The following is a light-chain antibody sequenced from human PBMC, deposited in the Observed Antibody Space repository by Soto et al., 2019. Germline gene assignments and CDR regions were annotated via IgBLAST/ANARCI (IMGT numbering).Light chain of an antibody. CDR1: QSVTSSY. V-gene: IGKV3-20*01. J-gene: IGKJ4*01. Sequence: EIVLTQSPGTLSLSPGETASLSCRASQSVTSSYLAWYQQKPGQAPRLLIYGASSRATAIPDRFSVSGSGTGSTFTISRLEPEDLAVYHCEQDGSSPLTFGGRTKVVIK. CDR2: GAS. CDR3: EQDGSSPLT.